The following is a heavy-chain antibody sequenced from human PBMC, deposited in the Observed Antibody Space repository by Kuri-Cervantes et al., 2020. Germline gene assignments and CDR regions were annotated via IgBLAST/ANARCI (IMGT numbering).Heavy chain of an antibody. CDR3: ARDLSAEYSYSNWFDL. Sequence: GESLKISCAASGFTFDDYGMSWVRQAPGKGLEWVSGINWNGGSTGYADSVKGRFTISRDNAKNSVFLQMNSLRAEDTAVYYCARDLSAEYSYSNWFDLWGQGTLVTVSS. CDR1: GFTFDDYG. CDR2: INWNGGST. V-gene: IGHV3-20*04. J-gene: IGHJ5*02. D-gene: IGHD5-18*01.